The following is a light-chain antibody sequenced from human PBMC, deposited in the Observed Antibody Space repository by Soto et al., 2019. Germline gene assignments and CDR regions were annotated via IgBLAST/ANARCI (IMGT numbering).Light chain of an antibody. J-gene: IGKJ2*01. V-gene: IGKV1-39*01. CDR3: QQSYSTPYT. Sequence: DIQMTHSPPSLSASVGARVTITCRATQSISNYLNLYQQKPGKAPKLLIYGASSLESGVPARFSGSGSGTDLTLTIASLQPEDFGTYYCQQSYSTPYTFGQGTILEIK. CDR1: QSISNY. CDR2: GAS.